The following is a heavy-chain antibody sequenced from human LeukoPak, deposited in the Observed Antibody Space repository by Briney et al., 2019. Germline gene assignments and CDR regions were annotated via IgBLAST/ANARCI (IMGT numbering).Heavy chain of an antibody. CDR2: IIPILGIA. CDR1: GYTFTGYY. V-gene: IGHV1-69*02. D-gene: IGHD3-10*01. Sequence: ASVKVSCKASGYTFTGYYMHWVRQAPGQGLEWMGRIIPILGIANYAQKFQGRVTITADKSTSTAYMELSSLRSEDTAVYYCARGVVSITMVRGVIIGSLDYWGQGTLVTVSS. J-gene: IGHJ4*02. CDR3: ARGVVSITMVRGVIIGSLDY.